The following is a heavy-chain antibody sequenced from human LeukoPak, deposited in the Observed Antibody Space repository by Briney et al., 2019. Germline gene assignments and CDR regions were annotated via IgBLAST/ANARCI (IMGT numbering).Heavy chain of an antibody. CDR3: AGGQVGATDY. Sequence: GGSLRLSCAASGFTFSSYSMNWARQAPGKGLEWASSISSSSSYIYYADSVKGRFTISRDNAKNSLYLQMNSLRAEDTAVYYCAGGQVGATDYWGQGTLVTVSS. CDR1: GFTFSSYS. J-gene: IGHJ4*02. D-gene: IGHD1-26*01. V-gene: IGHV3-21*01. CDR2: ISSSSSYI.